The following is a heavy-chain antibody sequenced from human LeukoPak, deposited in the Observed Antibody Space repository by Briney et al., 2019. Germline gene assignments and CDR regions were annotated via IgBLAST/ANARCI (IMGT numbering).Heavy chain of an antibody. V-gene: IGHV4-31*03. CDR2: IYYTGST. D-gene: IGHD2-2*01. CDR1: AGSISSGGYY. J-gene: IGHJ4*02. CDR3: ARRDCSGTSCPFDY. Sequence: SQTLSLTCTVSAGSISSGGYYWSWIRQHPGKGLEWIGYIYYTGSTYYNPSLKSRVTISVDTSKNQFSLNLSSVTAADTAVYYCARRDCSGTSCPFDYWGQGALVTVSS.